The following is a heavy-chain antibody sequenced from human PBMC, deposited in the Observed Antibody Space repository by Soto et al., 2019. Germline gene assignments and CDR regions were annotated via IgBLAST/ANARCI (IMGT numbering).Heavy chain of an antibody. V-gene: IGHV3-21*01. D-gene: IGHD2-15*01. CDR2: ISPSTSHI. CDR1: GFTFSSCT. CDR3: SGCSGGACHPNYGMDV. J-gene: IGHJ6*02. Sequence: EVPLVESGGGLVKPGGSLRLSCAVSGFTFSSCTMNWVRQAPGKGLEWVSSISPSTSHIYYADSVKGRFTISRDNAKNSLFLQMNSLRAEDTAVYYCSGCSGGACHPNYGMDVWGQGTTVTVSS.